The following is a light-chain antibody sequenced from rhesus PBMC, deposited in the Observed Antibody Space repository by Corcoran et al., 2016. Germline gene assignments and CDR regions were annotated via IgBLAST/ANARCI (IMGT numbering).Light chain of an antibody. V-gene: IGKV1-74*01. CDR2: KAY. CDR1: ENVNNY. J-gene: IGKJ4*01. Sequence: DIQMTQSPSSLSASVGDRVTITCRASENVNNYLHWYQQKPGKAPKLQIYKAYTLQSGVPSRFSGSGSGTDVTITNHSMQPEDFATYSCKHSYGTQLTFGGGIKVELK. CDR3: KHSYGTQLT.